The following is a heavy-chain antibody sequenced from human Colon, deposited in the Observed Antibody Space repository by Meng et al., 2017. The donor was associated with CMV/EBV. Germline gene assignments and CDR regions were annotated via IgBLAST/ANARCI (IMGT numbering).Heavy chain of an antibody. CDR1: GFTFTDYY. CDR3: ARDGVSSVTDLDY. CDR2: INANSGAT. J-gene: IGHJ4*02. D-gene: IGHD6-19*01. Sequence: ASVKVSCKASGFTFTDYYFYWIRQAPGQGLEYMGWINANSGATGCAQKFQGRVSMTRDTSISTIYMELGGLSPDDTAVYYCARDGVSSVTDLDYWGQGTLVTVSS. V-gene: IGHV1-2*02.